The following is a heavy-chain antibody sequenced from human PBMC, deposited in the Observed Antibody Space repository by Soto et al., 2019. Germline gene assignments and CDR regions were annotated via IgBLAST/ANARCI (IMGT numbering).Heavy chain of an antibody. D-gene: IGHD6-13*01. V-gene: IGHV3-64*01. Sequence: GGSLRLSCAASGFTFSSYAMHWVRQAPGKGLEYVSAISSNGGSTYYANSVKGRFTISRDNSKNTLYLQMGSLRAEDMAVYYCARGQGPGQQLVHFYYYMDVWGKGTTVTVSS. CDR1: GFTFSSYA. CDR3: ARGQGPGQQLVHFYYYMDV. J-gene: IGHJ6*03. CDR2: ISSNGGST.